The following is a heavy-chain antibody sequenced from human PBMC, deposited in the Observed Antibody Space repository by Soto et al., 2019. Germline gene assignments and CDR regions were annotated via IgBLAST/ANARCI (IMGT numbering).Heavy chain of an antibody. D-gene: IGHD6-6*01. CDR3: ARHLGFRVEQLVPETSFDY. CDR2: IYYSGST. CDR1: GGSISSSSYY. V-gene: IGHV4-39*01. Sequence: KPSETLSLTCTVSGGSISSSSYYWGWIRQPPGKGLEWIGSIYYSGSTYYNPSLKSRVTISVDTSKNQFSLKLSSVTAADTAVYYCARHLGFRVEQLVPETSFDYWGQGTLVTVSS. J-gene: IGHJ4*02.